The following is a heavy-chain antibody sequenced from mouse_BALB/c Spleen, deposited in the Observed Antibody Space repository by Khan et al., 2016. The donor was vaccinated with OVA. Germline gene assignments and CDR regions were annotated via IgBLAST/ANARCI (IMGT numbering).Heavy chain of an antibody. CDR3: ASYYGSSYYFDY. D-gene: IGHD1-1*01. Sequence: VQLQQSGAELAKPGASVKMSCKASGYTFTSYWMHWVKQRPGQGLEWIGYINPSTGYTEYNQKFKDKATLTADKSSSPAYMQLSSLTSEDSAVYSCASYYGSSYYFDYWGRGTTLTVSS. CDR2: INPSTGYT. V-gene: IGHV1-7*01. CDR1: GYTFTSYW. J-gene: IGHJ2*01.